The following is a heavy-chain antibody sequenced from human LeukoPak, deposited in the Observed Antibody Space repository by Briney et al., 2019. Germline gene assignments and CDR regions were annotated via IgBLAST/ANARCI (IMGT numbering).Heavy chain of an antibody. V-gene: IGHV4-4*01. J-gene: IGHJ4*02. D-gene: IGHD3/OR15-3a*01. CDR1: GFKFSSMKW. CDR2: IYHSGST. Sequence: GSLRLSCAASGFKFSSMKWVRQPPGKGLEWIGEIYHSGSTNYNPSLKSRLTISVDKSKNQFSLKLSSVTAADTAVYFCARSYWTGYHHLDFWGQGTPVTVSS. CDR3: ARSYWTGYHHLDF.